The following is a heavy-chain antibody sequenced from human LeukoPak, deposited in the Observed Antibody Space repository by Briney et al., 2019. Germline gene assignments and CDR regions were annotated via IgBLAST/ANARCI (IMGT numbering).Heavy chain of an antibody. CDR1: GGSISSGGYY. V-gene: IGHV4-31*03. D-gene: IGHD3-16*01. Sequence: PSQTLSLTCTVSGGSISSGGYYWSWIRQHPGKGLEWIGYIYYSGSTYYNPSLKSRVTISVDTSKNQFSLKLSSVTAADTAVYYCARGAYIWGTSYYFDYWGQGTLVTVSS. CDR3: ARGAYIWGTSYYFDY. J-gene: IGHJ4*02. CDR2: IYYSGST.